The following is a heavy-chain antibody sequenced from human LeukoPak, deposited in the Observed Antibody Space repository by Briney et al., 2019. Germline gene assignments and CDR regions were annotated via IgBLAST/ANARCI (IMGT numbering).Heavy chain of an antibody. CDR3: AKDRRVADSPFDY. D-gene: IGHD2-15*01. CDR1: GFTFSSYA. CDR2: ISGSSGST. J-gene: IGHJ4*02. Sequence: GGSLRLSCAASGFTFSSYAMSWVRQAPGKGLEWVSAISGSSGSTYYADSVKGRFTISRDNSKNTLYLQMNSLRAEDTAVYYCAKDRRVADSPFDYWGQGTLVTVSS. V-gene: IGHV3-23*01.